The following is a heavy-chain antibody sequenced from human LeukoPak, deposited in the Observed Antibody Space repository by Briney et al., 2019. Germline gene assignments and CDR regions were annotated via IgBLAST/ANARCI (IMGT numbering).Heavy chain of an antibody. J-gene: IGHJ4*02. V-gene: IGHV4-39*02. D-gene: IGHD3-22*01. CDR1: GGSISSSSYY. Sequence: SETLSLTCTVSGGSISSSSYYWGWIRQPPGKGLEWIGSIYYSGSAYYNPSLKSRVTVSVDTSKNQFSLKLSSVTAADTAVYYCAGERKGDSSGYYFDYWGQGTLVTVSS. CDR2: IYYSGSA. CDR3: AGERKGDSSGYYFDY.